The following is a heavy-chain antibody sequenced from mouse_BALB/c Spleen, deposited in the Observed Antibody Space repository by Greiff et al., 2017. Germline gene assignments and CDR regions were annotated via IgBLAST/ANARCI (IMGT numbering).Heavy chain of an antibody. V-gene: IGHV5-6*01. CDR2: ISSGGSYT. CDR3: ARECYGSSYLDY. Sequence: EVKLVESGGDLVKPGGSLKLSCAASGFTFSSYGMSWVRQTPDKRLEWVATISSGGSYTYYPDSVKGRFTISRDNAKNTLYLQMSSLKSEDTAMYYCARECYGSSYLDYWGQGTSVTVSS. J-gene: IGHJ4*01. CDR1: GFTFSSYG. D-gene: IGHD1-1*01.